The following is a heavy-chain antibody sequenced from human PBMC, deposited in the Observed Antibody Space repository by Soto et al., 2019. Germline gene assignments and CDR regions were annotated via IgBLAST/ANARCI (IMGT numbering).Heavy chain of an antibody. V-gene: IGHV4-59*01. CDR2: IYYSGST. J-gene: IGHJ4*02. Sequence: SETLSLTCTVSGDSISNYYCSWIRQSPGKGLEWIGYIYYSGSTNYNPSLKSRVTISIDKSKNQFSLKLTSVTAADTAVYYCAKANSGYGSFDHWGQGMLVTVSS. CDR3: AKANSGYGSFDH. CDR1: GDSISNYY. D-gene: IGHD5-12*01.